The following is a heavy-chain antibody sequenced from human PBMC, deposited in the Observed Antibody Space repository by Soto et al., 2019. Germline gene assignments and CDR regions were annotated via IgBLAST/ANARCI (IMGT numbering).Heavy chain of an antibody. V-gene: IGHV4-31*03. J-gene: IGHJ4*02. CDR3: ASLTVTTYSFDY. CDR1: GGSISSGGYY. D-gene: IGHD4-17*01. Sequence: PSETLSLTCTVSGGSISSGGYYWSWIRQHPGKGLEWIGYIYYSGSTYYNPSLKSRVTISVDTSKNQFSLKLSSVTAADTAVYYCASLTVTTYSFDYWGQGTLVTVSS. CDR2: IYYSGST.